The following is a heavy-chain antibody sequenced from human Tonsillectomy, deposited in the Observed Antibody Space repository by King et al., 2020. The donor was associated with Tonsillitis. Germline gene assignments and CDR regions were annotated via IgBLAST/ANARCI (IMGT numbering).Heavy chain of an antibody. CDR3: AKDLFPPALAGYWDY. Sequence: VQLVQSGVGLVQPGGSLRLSCAASGFTFSSYSMSWVRQAPGKGLEWVSAITTSGSNTYYADSVKGRFTISRDNTKNTLYLQMNSLRAEDTAVYYCAKDLFPPALAGYWDYWGQGTLVTVSS. CDR1: GFTFSSYS. V-gene: IGHV3-23*04. D-gene: IGHD3-9*01. J-gene: IGHJ4*02. CDR2: ITTSGSNT.